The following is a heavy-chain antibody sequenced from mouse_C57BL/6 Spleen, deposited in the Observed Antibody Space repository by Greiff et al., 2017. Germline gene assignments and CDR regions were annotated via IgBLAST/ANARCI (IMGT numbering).Heavy chain of an antibody. CDR1: GYTFTSYW. D-gene: IGHD2-5*01. CDR3: ARRESNSAWFAY. V-gene: IGHV1-64*01. Sequence: QVQLQQPGAELVKPGASVKLSCKASGYTFTSYWMHWVKQRPGQGLEWIGMIRPNSGSTNYNEKFKSKATLTVDKSSSTAYMQLSSLTSEDSAVYYCARRESNSAWFAYWGQGTLVTVSA. J-gene: IGHJ3*01. CDR2: IRPNSGST.